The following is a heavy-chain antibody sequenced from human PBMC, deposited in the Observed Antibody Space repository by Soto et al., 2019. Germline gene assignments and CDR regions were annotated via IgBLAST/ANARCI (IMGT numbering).Heavy chain of an antibody. CDR2: INHSGST. J-gene: IGHJ6*02. CDR3: ARGGLRYFDWSPNRNYYYYYGMDV. V-gene: IGHV4-34*01. CDR1: GGSFSGYY. Sequence: SETLSLTCAVYGGSFSGYYWSWIRQPPGKGLEWIGEINHSGSTNYNPSLKSRVTISVDTSKNQFSLKLSSVTAADTAVYYCARGGLRYFDWSPNRNYYYYYGMDVWGQGTTVTVSS. D-gene: IGHD3-9*01.